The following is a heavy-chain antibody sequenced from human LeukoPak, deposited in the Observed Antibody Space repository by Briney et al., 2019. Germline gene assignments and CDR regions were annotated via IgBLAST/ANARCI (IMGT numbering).Heavy chain of an antibody. CDR1: GFTFDDYA. CDR2: ISWNSGSI. Sequence: GGSLRLSCGASGFTFDDYAMHWVRQAPGKGLEWVSGISWNSGSIGYADSVKGRFTISRDNAKNSLNLQMNSLRAEDTALYYCARGGISSSGRGDYYFDYWGQGTLVTVSS. D-gene: IGHD6-19*01. V-gene: IGHV3-9*01. CDR3: ARGGISSSGRGDYYFDY. J-gene: IGHJ4*02.